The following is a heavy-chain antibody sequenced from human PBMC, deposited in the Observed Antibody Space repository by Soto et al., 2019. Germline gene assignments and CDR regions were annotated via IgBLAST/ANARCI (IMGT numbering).Heavy chain of an antibody. CDR3: ASVIQRWIRLIDNGYSG. CDR2: IIPMFGTA. V-gene: IGHV1-69*12. D-gene: IGHD3-22*01. J-gene: IGHJ4*02. Sequence: QVQLVQSGAEVKKPESSVKVSCKAPGGTFSTYAISWVRQAPGQGLEWMGGIIPMFGTANYAQRFQDRVTITEDESTNTVYMELRSLRSEDTAVYFCASVIQRWIRLIDNGYSGWGQRPLVTVPP. CDR1: GGTFSTYA.